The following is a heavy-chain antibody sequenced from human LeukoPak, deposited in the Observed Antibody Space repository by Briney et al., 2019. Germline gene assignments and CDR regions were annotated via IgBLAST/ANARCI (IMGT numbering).Heavy chain of an antibody. CDR3: ARAYYYDSSGYFSDFDY. CDR2: INPNSGGT. V-gene: IGHV1-2*02. J-gene: IGHJ4*02. Sequence: ASVKVSYKASGYTFTGYYMHWVRQAPGQGLEWMGWINPNSGGTNYAQKFQGRVTMTRDTSISTAYMELSRLRSDDTAVYYCARAYYYDSSGYFSDFDYWGQGTLVTVSS. CDR1: GYTFTGYY. D-gene: IGHD3-22*01.